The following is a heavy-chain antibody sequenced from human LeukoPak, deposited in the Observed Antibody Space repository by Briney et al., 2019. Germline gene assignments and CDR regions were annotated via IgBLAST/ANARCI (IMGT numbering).Heavy chain of an antibody. V-gene: IGHV3-23*03. Sequence: GGSLRLSCAASGFTFSTYAMSWVRQAPGKGLEWVSVIYSGGSTYYADSVKGRFTISRDNSKNTLYLQMNSLRAEDTAVYYCAKYLRIAARVFDYWGQGTLVTVS. CDR1: GFTFSTYA. CDR3: AKYLRIAARVFDY. J-gene: IGHJ4*02. CDR2: IYSGGST. D-gene: IGHD6-6*01.